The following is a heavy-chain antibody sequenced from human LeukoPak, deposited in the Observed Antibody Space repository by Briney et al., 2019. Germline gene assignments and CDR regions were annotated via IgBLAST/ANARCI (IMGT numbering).Heavy chain of an antibody. CDR3: AKDTGRPTDAITMEDNAFDI. CDR1: GFTFDKYF. CDR2: ISGTSTYI. V-gene: IGHV3-21*04. Sequence: GGSLRLSCATSGFTFDKYFIHWVRQAPGKGLDWVSSISGTSTYIDYADSVKGRFTISRDNAKNSLYLQMDSLRAEDTALYYCAKDTGRPTDAITMEDNAFDIWGQGTMVTVSS. J-gene: IGHJ3*02. D-gene: IGHD3-3*01.